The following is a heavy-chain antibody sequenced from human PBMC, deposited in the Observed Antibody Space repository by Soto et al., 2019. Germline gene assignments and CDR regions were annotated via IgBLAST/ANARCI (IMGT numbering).Heavy chain of an antibody. CDR2: ISGSVGST. Sequence: GGSLRLSCAASGFTFSSYAMSGVRQAPGKGLEWVSSISGSVGSTYYADSVKGRFTISRDNSKNTLYLQMNSLRAEDAAVLYCAKERASISWVFDSWGQGTLVTVSS. CDR3: AKERASISWVFDS. V-gene: IGHV3-23*01. CDR1: GFTFSSYA. J-gene: IGHJ4*02. D-gene: IGHD6-13*01.